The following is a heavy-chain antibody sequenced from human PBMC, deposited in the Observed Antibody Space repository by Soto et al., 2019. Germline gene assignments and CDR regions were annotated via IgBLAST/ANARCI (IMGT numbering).Heavy chain of an antibody. V-gene: IGHV3-30*18. Sequence: QVQLVESGGGVVQPGRSLRLSCAASGFTFSSYGMHWVRQAPGKGLEWVAVISYDGSNKYYADSVKGRFTISRDNSKNTLYQQMNSLRAEDTAVYYCAKDHYTVTVNYWYFDLWGRGTLVTVSS. D-gene: IGHD4-17*01. CDR1: GFTFSSYG. J-gene: IGHJ2*01. CDR2: ISYDGSNK. CDR3: AKDHYTVTVNYWYFDL.